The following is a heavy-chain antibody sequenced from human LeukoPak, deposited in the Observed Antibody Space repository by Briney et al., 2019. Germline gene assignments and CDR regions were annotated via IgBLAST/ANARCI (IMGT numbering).Heavy chain of an antibody. CDR1: GGSISSYY. Sequence: SETLSLTCTVSGGSISSYYWSWIRQPPGKGLEWIGYIYTSGSTNYNPSLKGRVTISVDTSKNQFSLKLSSVTAADTAVYYCARLVYYYDSSGQTDAFDIWGQGTMVTVSS. CDR3: ARLVYYYDSSGQTDAFDI. D-gene: IGHD3-22*01. V-gene: IGHV4-4*09. J-gene: IGHJ3*02. CDR2: IYTSGST.